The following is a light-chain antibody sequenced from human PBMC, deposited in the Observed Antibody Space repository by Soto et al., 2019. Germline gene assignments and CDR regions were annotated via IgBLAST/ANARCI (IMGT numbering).Light chain of an antibody. CDR1: SSDVGVYNY. J-gene: IGLJ2*01. CDR3: SSYASTSTPI. V-gene: IGLV2-14*01. Sequence: QSALTQPASVSGSPGQSITISCTGTSSDVGVYNYVSWYQQHPGKPPKLMIYEVSNRPSGVSNRFSASKSGNTASLTISGLQAEDEADYYCSSYASTSTPIFGGGTKVTVL. CDR2: EVS.